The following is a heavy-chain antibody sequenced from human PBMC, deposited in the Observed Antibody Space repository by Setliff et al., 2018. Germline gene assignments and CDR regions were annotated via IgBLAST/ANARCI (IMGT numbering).Heavy chain of an antibody. CDR2: IGDYNGNT. CDR3: ARGPVDFVVVPAAAVFDY. CDR1: GYIFTKYG. D-gene: IGHD2-2*03. J-gene: IGHJ4*02. Sequence: ASVKVSCKASGYIFTKYGINWVRQAPGQGLEWMGWIGDYNGNTLYAQNFQGRLTVTTDTSTSTAYMELRSLRSDDTAVYYCARGPVDFVVVPAAAVFDYWGQGALVTVSS. V-gene: IGHV1-18*01.